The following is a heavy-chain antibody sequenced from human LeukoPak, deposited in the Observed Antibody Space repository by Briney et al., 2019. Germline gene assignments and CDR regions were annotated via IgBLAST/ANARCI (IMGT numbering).Heavy chain of an antibody. J-gene: IGHJ5*02. CDR1: GYSISSGYY. D-gene: IGHD3-10*01. Sequence: PSETLSLTCTVSGYSISSGYYWGWIRQPPGKGLEWIGSIYHSGSTYYNPSLKSRVTMSVDTSKNQFSLKLSSVTAADTAMYYCARNRYYYGSGSYGVPNWFDPWGQGTLVTVSS. CDR2: IYHSGST. CDR3: ARNRYYYGSGSYGVPNWFDP. V-gene: IGHV4-38-2*02.